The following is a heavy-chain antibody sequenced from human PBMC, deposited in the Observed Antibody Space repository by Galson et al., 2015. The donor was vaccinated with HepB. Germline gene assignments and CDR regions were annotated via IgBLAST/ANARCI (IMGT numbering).Heavy chain of an antibody. Sequence: SLRLSCAASGFTFSSYWMSWVRQAPGKGLEWVANIKQDGSEKYYVDSVKGRFTISRDNAKNSLYLQMNSLRAEDTAVYYCARGENYYDSSGYYYEDPFDYWGQGTLVTVSS. CDR1: GFTFSSYW. D-gene: IGHD3-22*01. J-gene: IGHJ4*02. CDR2: IKQDGSEK. CDR3: ARGENYYDSSGYYYEDPFDY. V-gene: IGHV3-7*01.